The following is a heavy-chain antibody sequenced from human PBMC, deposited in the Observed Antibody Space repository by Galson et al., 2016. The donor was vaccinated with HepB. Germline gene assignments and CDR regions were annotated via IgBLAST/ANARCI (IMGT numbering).Heavy chain of an antibody. CDR3: GKHGCFDY. CDR1: GFTFSNSG. V-gene: IGHV3-23*01. Sequence: SLRLSCAASGFTFSNSGMSWVRQAPGRGLEWVSGITRSGDDTHYADVVKGRFTISLDNSKHTLYLYMNNLTAGDTAIYYCGKHGCFDYWGQGALVTVSS. CDR2: ITRSGDDT. J-gene: IGHJ4*02.